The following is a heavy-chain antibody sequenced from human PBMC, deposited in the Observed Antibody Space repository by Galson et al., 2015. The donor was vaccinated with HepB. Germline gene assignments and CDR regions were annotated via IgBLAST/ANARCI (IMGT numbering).Heavy chain of an antibody. Sequence: SLRLSCAASGFTFSSYSMNWVRQAPGKGLEWVSSISSSSSYIYYADSVKGRFTISRDNAKNSLYLQMNSLRAEDTAVYYCARDAFHIAVAGHDAFDIWGQGTMVTVSS. CDR3: ARDAFHIAVAGHDAFDI. CDR2: ISSSSSYI. CDR1: GFTFSSYS. D-gene: IGHD6-19*01. V-gene: IGHV3-21*01. J-gene: IGHJ3*02.